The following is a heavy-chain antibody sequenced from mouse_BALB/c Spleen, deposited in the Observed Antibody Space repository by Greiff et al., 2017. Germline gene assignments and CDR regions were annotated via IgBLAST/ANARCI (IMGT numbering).Heavy chain of an antibody. V-gene: IGHV3-2*02. CDR2: ISYSGST. CDR3: ARFITTGDFDY. CDR1: GYSITSDYA. Sequence: EVMLVESGPGLVKPSQSLSLTCTVTGYSITSDYAWNWIRQFPGNKLEWMGYISYSGSTSYNPSLKSRISITRDTSKNQFFLQLNSVTTEDTATYYCARFITTGDFDYWGQGTTLTVSS. D-gene: IGHD1-1*01. J-gene: IGHJ2*01.